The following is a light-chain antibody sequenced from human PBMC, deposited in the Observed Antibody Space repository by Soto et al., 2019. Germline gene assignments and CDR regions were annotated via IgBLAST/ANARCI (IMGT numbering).Light chain of an antibody. CDR3: QYHQYNRQYT. J-gene: IGKJ2*01. Sequence: DIEMTQSPSTLSASAGDRATITCRASQSVSSSFAWYQQKPGQAPKLLIYGASTRATGIPARFSGSGSGTESTLTITSSRLQADAVSYYQYHQYNRQYTFGQGTKLEIK. CDR2: GAS. CDR1: QSVSSS. V-gene: IGKV3-15*01.